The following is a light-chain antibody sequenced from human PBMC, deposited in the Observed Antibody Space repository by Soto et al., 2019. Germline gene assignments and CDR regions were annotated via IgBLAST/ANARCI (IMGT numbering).Light chain of an antibody. CDR1: QGVSDW. V-gene: IGKV1-12*01. CDR2: GSS. J-gene: IGKJ1*01. CDR3: QQANSYPWP. Sequence: RMSQSPSSVSASVGDSVTITCRASQGVSDWVAWYQQKPGEAPKLLIYGSSSLLSGVPSRFSGTRSGTDFTLTISSLQPEDFATYYCQQANSYPWPFGQGT.